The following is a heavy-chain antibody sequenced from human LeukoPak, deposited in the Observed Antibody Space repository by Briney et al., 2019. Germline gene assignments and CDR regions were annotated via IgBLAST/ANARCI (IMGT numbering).Heavy chain of an antibody. CDR3: ATGALVPAALSSYYFDY. Sequence: ASVKVSCKVSGYTLTELSMHWVRQAPGKGLEWMGGFDPEDGETIYAQKFQGRVTMTEDTSTDTAYMELSSLRSEDTAVYYCATGALVPAALSSYYFDYWGQGTLVTVSS. D-gene: IGHD2-2*01. J-gene: IGHJ4*02. CDR2: FDPEDGET. V-gene: IGHV1-24*01. CDR1: GYTLTELS.